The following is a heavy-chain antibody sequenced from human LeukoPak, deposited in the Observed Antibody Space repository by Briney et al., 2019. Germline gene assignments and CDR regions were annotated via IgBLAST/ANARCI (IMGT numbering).Heavy chain of an antibody. CDR2: ISTDSST. J-gene: IGHJ4*02. CDR3: VKDTAASSN. Sequence: PGGSLRLSCAASGFTFRSYGMSWVRQAPGKGLEWVSSISTDSSTYYADSVRGRFTASRDNPKNTLYLQMNSLRAEDTAIYYCVKDTAASSNWGQGTLVTVSS. D-gene: IGHD6-13*01. CDR1: GFTFRSYG. V-gene: IGHV3-23*01.